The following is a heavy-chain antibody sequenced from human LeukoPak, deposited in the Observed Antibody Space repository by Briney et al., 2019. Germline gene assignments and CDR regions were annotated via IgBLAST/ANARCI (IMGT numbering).Heavy chain of an antibody. V-gene: IGHV3-21*01. D-gene: IGHD1-26*01. CDR3: ARLGGSYGY. Sequence: GGSLRPSCAASGFTFSSYSMNWVRQAPGKGLEWVSSISSSSSYIYYADSVKGRFTISRDNAKNSLYLQMNSLRAEDTAVYYCARLGGSYGYWGQGALVTVSS. J-gene: IGHJ4*02. CDR2: ISSSSSYI. CDR1: GFTFSSYS.